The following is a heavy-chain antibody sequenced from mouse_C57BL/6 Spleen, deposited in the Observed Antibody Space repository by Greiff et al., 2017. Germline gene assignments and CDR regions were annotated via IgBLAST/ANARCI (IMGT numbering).Heavy chain of an antibody. D-gene: IGHD1-1*01. J-gene: IGHJ3*01. CDR2: IDPSDSYP. CDR3: ARGLREGFAY. V-gene: IGHV1-69*01. Sequence: QVQLQQPGAELVMPGASVKLSCKASGYTFTSYWMHWVKQRPGQGLEWIGAIDPSDSYPNYNQKFKGKSTLTVDKSSITAYMQLGGLTSEDSAVYDCARGLREGFAYWGQGTLVTVSA. CDR1: GYTFTSYW.